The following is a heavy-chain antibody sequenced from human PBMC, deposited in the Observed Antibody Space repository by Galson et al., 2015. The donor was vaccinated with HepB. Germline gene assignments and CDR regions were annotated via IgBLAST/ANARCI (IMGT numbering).Heavy chain of an antibody. CDR1: GYSFTSYW. Sequence: QSGAEVKKPGESLKISCKGSGYSFTSYWIGWVRQMPGKGLEWMGIIYPGDSDTRYSPSFQGQVTISADKSISTAYLQWSSLKASDTAMYYCARRFGAARPDWYFDLWGRGTLVTVSS. D-gene: IGHD6-6*01. CDR2: IYPGDSDT. CDR3: ARRFGAARPDWYFDL. J-gene: IGHJ2*01. V-gene: IGHV5-51*01.